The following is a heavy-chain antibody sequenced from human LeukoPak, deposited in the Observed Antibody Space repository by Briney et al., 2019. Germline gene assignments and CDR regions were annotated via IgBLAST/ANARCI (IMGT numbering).Heavy chain of an antibody. CDR3: ARVGHYGMDV. CDR1: GFTFSSYA. J-gene: IGHJ6*02. V-gene: IGHV3-23*01. CDR2: ISGSGGNT. D-gene: IGHD3-16*01. Sequence: GGSLRLSCAASGFTFSSYAMSWVRQAPGKGLEWVSAISGSGGNTYYADSVKGRFTISRDNAKNSLYLQMNSLRAEDTAVYYCARVGHYGMDVWGQGTTVTVSS.